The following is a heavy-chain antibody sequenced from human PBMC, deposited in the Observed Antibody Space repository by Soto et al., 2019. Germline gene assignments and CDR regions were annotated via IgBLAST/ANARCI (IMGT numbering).Heavy chain of an antibody. CDR3: ARWGAYWSLGPGGYGMDV. CDR2: INPSGGST. Sequence: GASVKVSCKASGYTFTSYYMHWVRQAPGQGLEWMGIINPSGGSTSYAQKFQGRVTMTRDTSTSTVYMELSSLRSEDTAVYYCARWGAYWSLGPGGYGMDVWGQGTTVTVSS. D-gene: IGHD3-16*01. V-gene: IGHV1-46*01. J-gene: IGHJ6*02. CDR1: GYTFTSYY.